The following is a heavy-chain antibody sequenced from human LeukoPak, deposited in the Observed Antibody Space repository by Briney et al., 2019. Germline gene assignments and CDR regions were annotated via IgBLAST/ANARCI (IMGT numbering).Heavy chain of an antibody. CDR2: IYHSGST. CDR1: GGPISSSNW. V-gene: IGHV4-4*02. D-gene: IGHD6-6*01. CDR3: ARGSSSTDYYFDY. Sequence: SETLSLTCAVSGGPISSSNWWSWVRQPPGKGLEWIGEIYHSGSTNYNPSLKSRVTISVDKSKNQFSLKLSSVTAADTAVYYCARGSSSTDYYFDYWGQGTLVTVSS. J-gene: IGHJ4*02.